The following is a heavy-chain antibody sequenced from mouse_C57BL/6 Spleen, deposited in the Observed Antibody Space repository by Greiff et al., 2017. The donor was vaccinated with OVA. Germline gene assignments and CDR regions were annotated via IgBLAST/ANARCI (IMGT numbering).Heavy chain of an antibody. CDR2: INPSNGGT. Sequence: QVQLQQPGTELVKPGASVKLSCKASGYTFTSYWMHWVKQRPGQGLEWIGNINPSNGGTNYNEKFKSKATLTVDKSSSTAYMQLSSLTSEDSAVYYCASSGYYVIYYYAMDYWGQGTSVTVSS. V-gene: IGHV1-53*01. CDR3: ASSGYYVIYYYAMDY. J-gene: IGHJ4*01. D-gene: IGHD2-3*01. CDR1: GYTFTSYW.